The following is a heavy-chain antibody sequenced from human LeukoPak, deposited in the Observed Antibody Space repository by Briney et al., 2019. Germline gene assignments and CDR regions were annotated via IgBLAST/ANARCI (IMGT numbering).Heavy chain of an antibody. J-gene: IGHJ4*02. CDR1: GGSFSGYY. V-gene: IGHV4-59*01. D-gene: IGHD1-26*01. CDR2: IYYSGST. Sequence: KASETLSLTCAVYGGSFSGYYWSWIRQPPGKGLERIGYIYYSGSTNYNPSLKSRVTISVDTSKNQFSLKLSSVTAADTAVYYCARVVVEVGATRTFDYWGQGTLVTASS. CDR3: ARVVVEVGATRTFDY.